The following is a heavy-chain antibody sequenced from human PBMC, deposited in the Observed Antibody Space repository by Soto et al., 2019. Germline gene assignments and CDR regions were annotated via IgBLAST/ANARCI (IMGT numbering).Heavy chain of an antibody. Sequence: EVQLVESGGGLVKPGGSLRLSCAASGFTFSSYSMNWVRQAPGKGLEWVSSISSSSSYIYYADSVKGRFTISRDDAKNSLYLQMNSLRAEDTAVYYCARGFSYYGSGSKDYWGQGTLVTVSS. J-gene: IGHJ4*02. CDR1: GFTFSSYS. D-gene: IGHD3-10*01. V-gene: IGHV3-21*01. CDR2: ISSSSSYI. CDR3: ARGFSYYGSGSKDY.